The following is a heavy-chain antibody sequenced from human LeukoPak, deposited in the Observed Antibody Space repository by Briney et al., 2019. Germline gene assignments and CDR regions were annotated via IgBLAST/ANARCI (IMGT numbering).Heavy chain of an antibody. CDR1: GGSISSYY. V-gene: IGHV4-59*01. J-gene: IGHJ4*02. D-gene: IGHD3-9*01. CDR2: IYYSGST. CDR3: ARGGGGLRYFDWLSTGAVYFDY. Sequence: PSETLSLTCTVSGGSISSYYWSWIRQPPGKGLEWIGYIYYSGSTNYNPSLKSRVTISVDTSKNQFSLKLSSVTAAGTAVYYCARGGGGLRYFDWLSTGAVYFDYWGQGTLVTVSS.